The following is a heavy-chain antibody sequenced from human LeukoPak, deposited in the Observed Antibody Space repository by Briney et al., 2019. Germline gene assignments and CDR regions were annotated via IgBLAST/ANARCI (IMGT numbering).Heavy chain of an antibody. CDR1: GFTFSSNW. CDR2: IKQDGSEK. D-gene: IGHD3-16*01. J-gene: IGHJ6*03. CDR3: AREGWGLYYYYYYYMDV. Sequence: GGSLRLSCAASGFTFSSNWMSWVRQAPGKGLEWVANIKQDGSEKYYVDSVKGRFTISRDNAKNSLYLQMNSLRAEDTAVYYCAREGWGLYYYYYYYMDVWGKGTTVTVSS. V-gene: IGHV3-7*01.